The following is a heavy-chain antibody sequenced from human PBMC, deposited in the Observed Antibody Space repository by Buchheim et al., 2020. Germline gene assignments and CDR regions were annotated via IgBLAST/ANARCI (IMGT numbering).Heavy chain of an antibody. CDR1: GGSISSYY. CDR3: ARGSVLGYCSGGSCSTYSWFDP. D-gene: IGHD2-15*01. CDR2: IYYSGST. V-gene: IGHV4-59*01. Sequence: QVQLQESGPGLVKPSETLSLTCTVSGGSISSYYWSWIRQPPGKGLEWIGYIYYSGSTNYNPSLKSRVTISEDTSKNQFSLKLSSVTAADTAVYHCARGSVLGYCSGGSCSTYSWFDPWGQGTL. J-gene: IGHJ5*02.